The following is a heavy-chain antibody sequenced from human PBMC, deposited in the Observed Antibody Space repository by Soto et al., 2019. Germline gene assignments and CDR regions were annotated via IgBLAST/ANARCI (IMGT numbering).Heavy chain of an antibody. J-gene: IGHJ4*02. V-gene: IGHV4-31*03. D-gene: IGHD3-10*01. CDR3: ARAESGGELLPH. Sequence: PSETLSLTCTVSGGSISSGGYYWSWIRQHPGKGLEWIGYIYYSGSTYYNPSLKSRVTISVDTSKNQFSLKLSSVTAADTAVYYCARAESGGELLPHWGQGTLVTVSS. CDR1: GGSISSGGYY. CDR2: IYYSGST.